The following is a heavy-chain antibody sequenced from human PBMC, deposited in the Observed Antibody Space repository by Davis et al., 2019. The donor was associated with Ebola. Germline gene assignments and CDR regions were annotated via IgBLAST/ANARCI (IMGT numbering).Heavy chain of an antibody. J-gene: IGHJ6*02. CDR2: IWYDGSNK. D-gene: IGHD3-22*01. Sequence: GESLKISCAASGFTFSSYGMHWVRQAPGKGLEWVAVIWYDGSNKYYADSVKGRFTISRDNSKNTLYLQMNSLRAEDTAVYYCAKAPLTYYCDSSGYVPKDYYYGMDVWGQGTTVTVSS. V-gene: IGHV3-33*06. CDR1: GFTFSSYG. CDR3: AKAPLTYYCDSSGYVPKDYYYGMDV.